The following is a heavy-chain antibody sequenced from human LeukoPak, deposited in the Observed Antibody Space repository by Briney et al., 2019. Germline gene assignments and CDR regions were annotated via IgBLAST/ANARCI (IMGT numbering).Heavy chain of an antibody. CDR3: AKDAVGATDMVYGGC. J-gene: IGHJ4*02. D-gene: IGHD1-26*01. CDR1: GFTFDDYA. V-gene: IGHV3-23*01. Sequence: RGSLRLSCAASGFTFDDYAMHWVRQAPGKGLEWVTDTSSSGGSTYYADSVKGRFTISRDNPKNTLYLQMNSLRAEDTAVYYCAKDAVGATDMVYGGCWGQGTLVTVSS. CDR2: TSSSGGST.